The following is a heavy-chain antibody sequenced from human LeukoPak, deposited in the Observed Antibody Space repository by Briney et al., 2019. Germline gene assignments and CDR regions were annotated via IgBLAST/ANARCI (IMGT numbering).Heavy chain of an antibody. J-gene: IGHJ4*02. D-gene: IGHD3-10*01. CDR2: INHSGST. V-gene: IGHV4-34*01. CDR3: ARGPYGSGSYFKSGRRFFFDY. CDR1: GGSISSYY. Sequence: SETLSLTCTVSGGSISSYYWSWVRQPPGKGLEWIGEINHSGSTNYNPSLKSRVTISVDTSKNQFSLKLSSVTAADTAVYYCARGPYGSGSYFKSGRRFFFDYWGQGTLVTVSS.